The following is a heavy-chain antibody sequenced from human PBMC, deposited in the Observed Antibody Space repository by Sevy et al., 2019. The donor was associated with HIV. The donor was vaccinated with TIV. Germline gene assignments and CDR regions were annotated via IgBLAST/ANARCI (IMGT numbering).Heavy chain of an antibody. V-gene: IGHV4-59*08. CDR1: GGSITSIY. Sequence: SETLSLTCTVSGGSITSIYWNCIRQPPGKGLEWIANIYYNGHINYNPSLKSRVTLSLDTSKNQFSLRLSSVTAADTAMYYCAGENAWGRGYSWGQGTLVTVSS. CDR3: AGENAWGRGYS. CDR2: IYYNGHI. D-gene: IGHD1-26*01. J-gene: IGHJ4*02.